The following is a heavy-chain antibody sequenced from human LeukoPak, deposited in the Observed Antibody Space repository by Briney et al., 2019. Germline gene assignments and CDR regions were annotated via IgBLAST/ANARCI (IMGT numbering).Heavy chain of an antibody. V-gene: IGHV3-21*01. CDR2: ITSSSSYI. J-gene: IGHJ4*02. Sequence: PGGSLRLSCAASGFTFSSYGMSWVRQAPGKGLEWVSSITSSSSYIYYADSVKGRFTISRDNAKNSLYLQMNSLGAEDTAVYYCARHVVAVGFDYWGQGTLVTVSS. CDR3: ARHVVAVGFDY. D-gene: IGHD3-22*01. CDR1: GFTFSSYG.